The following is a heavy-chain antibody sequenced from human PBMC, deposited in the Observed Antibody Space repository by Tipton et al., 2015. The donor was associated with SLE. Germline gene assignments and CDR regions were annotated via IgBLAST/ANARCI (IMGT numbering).Heavy chain of an antibody. D-gene: IGHD3-3*01. CDR2: ISSTSGDIST. CDR3: ARAPEGFGLAAMGASDL. V-gene: IGHV3-11*01. CDR1: GFTCSDYD. J-gene: IGHJ3*01. Sequence: SLRLSCEASGFTCSDYDMNWFRQAPGKGLEWVSHISSTSGDISTYSADSVKGRFTISRDNAKNSLYLQINSLRVEDTAVCYCARAPEGFGLAAMGASDLWGHGTLVTVSS.